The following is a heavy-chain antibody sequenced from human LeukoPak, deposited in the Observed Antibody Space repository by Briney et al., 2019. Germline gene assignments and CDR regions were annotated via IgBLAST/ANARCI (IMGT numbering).Heavy chain of an antibody. CDR1: GFTFSGSA. J-gene: IGHJ4*02. Sequence: GGSLRLSCAASGFTFSGSAMHWVRQASGKGLEWVGRIKSKADSYATAYAASVKGRFTISRDDSKSTAYLQMNSLKTEDTAVYYCTRLTHQQFAFHYWGQGILVTVSS. V-gene: IGHV3-73*01. D-gene: IGHD6-6*01. CDR3: TRLTHQQFAFHY. CDR2: IKSKADSYAT.